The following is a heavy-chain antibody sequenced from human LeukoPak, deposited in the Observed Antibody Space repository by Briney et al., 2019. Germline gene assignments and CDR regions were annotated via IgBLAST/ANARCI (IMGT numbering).Heavy chain of an antibody. J-gene: IGHJ4*02. D-gene: IGHD3-10*01. CDR1: GFTFSSYW. CDR2: INSDGSNT. Sequence: GGSLRLSCAASGFTFSSYWVHWARQAPGKGLVWVSRINSDGSNTNYADSVKGRFTISRDNAKNTLYLQMNSLRAEDTAVYYCARVAVMYYGSGSYYKGWGQGTLVTVSS. V-gene: IGHV3-74*01. CDR3: ARVAVMYYGSGSYYKG.